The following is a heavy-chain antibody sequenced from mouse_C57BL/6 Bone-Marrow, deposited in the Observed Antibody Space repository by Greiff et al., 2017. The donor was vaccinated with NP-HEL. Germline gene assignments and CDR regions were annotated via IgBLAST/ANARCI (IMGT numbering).Heavy chain of an antibody. V-gene: IGHV1-80*01. D-gene: IGHD2-2*01. CDR2: IYPGDGDT. CDR3: ASLSYYYGYGGFAY. Sequence: VKLVESGAELVKPGASVKISCKASGYAFSSYWMNWVKQRPGKGLEWIGQIYPGDGDTNYNGKFKGKATLTADKSSSTAYMQISSLTSEDSAVYFCASLSYYYGYGGFAYWGQGTLVTVSA. J-gene: IGHJ3*01. CDR1: GYAFSSYW.